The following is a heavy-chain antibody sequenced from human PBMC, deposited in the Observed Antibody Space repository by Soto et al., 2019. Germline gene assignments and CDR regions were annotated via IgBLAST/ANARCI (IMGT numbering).Heavy chain of an antibody. CDR3: ARFKVTYVGYVAFDI. CDR2: SYYSGST. J-gene: IGHJ3*02. V-gene: IGHV4-31*03. CDR1: GVNINSGGYY. D-gene: IGHD2-21*02. Sequence: QVQLQESPPGRVKPSQTLSLTSTVSGVNINSGGYYWHWIRQHPGKGLDWIGYSYYSGSTYYNPSLKSRVNISVDTAKIQFALKLRSVTAADTAVYYWARFKVTYVGYVAFDIWGQGTMVTVSS.